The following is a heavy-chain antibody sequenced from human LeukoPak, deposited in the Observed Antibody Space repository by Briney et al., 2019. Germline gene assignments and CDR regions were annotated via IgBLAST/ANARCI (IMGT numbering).Heavy chain of an antibody. J-gene: IGHJ5*02. V-gene: IGHV5-51*01. CDR3: ARQGSIAAAGTGWFDP. D-gene: IGHD6-13*01. CDR2: IYPGDSDT. CDR1: GYSFTSYW. Sequence: HGESLKISCKGSGYSFTSYWIGWVRQMPGKGLEWMGIIYPGDSDTRYSPSFQGQVTISADKSISTAYLQWSSLKASDTAMYYCARQGSIAAAGTGWFDPWGQGTLVTVSS.